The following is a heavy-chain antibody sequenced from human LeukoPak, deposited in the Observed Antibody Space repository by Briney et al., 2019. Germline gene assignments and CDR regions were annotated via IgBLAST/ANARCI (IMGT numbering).Heavy chain of an antibody. V-gene: IGHV3-66*01. CDR3: ARDKVGYTYGYVRAHYGMDV. D-gene: IGHD5-18*01. Sequence: PGGSLRLSCVASGFNVSNNYMSWVRQAPGKGLEWASVIYSGGSTNYADSVKGRFIISRDNSKSTLFLQMNSLRAEDTAVYYCARDKVGYTYGYVRAHYGMDVWGQGTTVIVSS. CDR1: GFNVSNNY. CDR2: IYSGGST. J-gene: IGHJ6*02.